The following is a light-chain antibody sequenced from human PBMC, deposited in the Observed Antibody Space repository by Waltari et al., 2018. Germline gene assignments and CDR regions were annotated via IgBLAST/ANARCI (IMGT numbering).Light chain of an antibody. CDR1: QSIGGS. CDR2: KAS. J-gene: IGKJ1*01. Sequence: DIQMTQSPSTLSASVGDSVVITRRASQSIGGSLAWYQQKPGKAPKLLIHKASSLQGGVTSRFSGGGSGTVFTLTLSSLQPDDSASYFCLQYSNFPVTFGQGTKVDIK. V-gene: IGKV1-5*03. CDR3: LQYSNFPVT.